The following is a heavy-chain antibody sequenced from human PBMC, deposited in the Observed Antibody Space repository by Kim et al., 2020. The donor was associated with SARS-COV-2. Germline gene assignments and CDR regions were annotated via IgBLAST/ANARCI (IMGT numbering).Heavy chain of an antibody. CDR2: IYSGGST. J-gene: IGHJ6*04. D-gene: IGHD3-10*01. Sequence: GGSLRLSCAASGFTVSSNYMSWVRQAPGKGLEWVSVIYSGGSTYYADSAKGRFTISRDKSKNTLYLQKNSQRAEDTAVYYCARGITTVRGVITRFLDYYGMDVWGEGTTGTVSP. V-gene: IGHV3-66*01. CDR1: GFTVSSNY. CDR3: ARGITTVRGVITRFLDYYGMDV.